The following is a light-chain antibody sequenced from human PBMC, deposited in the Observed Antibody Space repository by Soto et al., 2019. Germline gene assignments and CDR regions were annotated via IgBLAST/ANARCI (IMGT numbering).Light chain of an antibody. CDR1: QSISSH. CDR3: QQSASTPPT. J-gene: IGKJ4*01. V-gene: IGKV1-39*01. Sequence: DIQMTQSPSSLSASVGDRVTITCRASQSISSHLNWYQQKPGKAPKLLIYDASSLQSGVPSRFSGSGSGTAFTLTISSPQPEDFATYYCQQSASTPPTFGGGTKVEIK. CDR2: DAS.